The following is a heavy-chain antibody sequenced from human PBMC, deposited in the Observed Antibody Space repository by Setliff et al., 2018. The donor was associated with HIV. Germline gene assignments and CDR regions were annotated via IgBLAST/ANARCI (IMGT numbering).Heavy chain of an antibody. CDR2: MNPNSGNT. CDR3: ARSPSRRLNIVLMVSTARYYYYMDV. CDR1: GYTFDSYG. D-gene: IGHD2-8*01. V-gene: IGHV1-8*02. Sequence: GASVKVSCKASGYTFDSYGISWVRQAPGQGLEWMGWMNPNSGNTGYAQKFQGRVTMTRNTSISTAYMELSSLRSEDTAVYNCARSPSRRLNIVLMVSTARYYYYMDVWGKGTTVTVSS. J-gene: IGHJ6*03.